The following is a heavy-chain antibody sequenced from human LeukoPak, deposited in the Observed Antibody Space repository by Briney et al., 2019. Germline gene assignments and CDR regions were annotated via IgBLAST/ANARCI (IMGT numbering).Heavy chain of an antibody. Sequence: ASVKVSCKASGYTFTGYGISWVRQAPGQGLEWMGIISPSGGSTSCAQKFQGRVTMTRDTSTSTVYMELSSLRSEDTAVYYCATGGWWAFDYWGQGTLVTVSS. CDR2: ISPSGGST. CDR3: ATGGWWAFDY. V-gene: IGHV1-46*01. CDR1: GYTFTGYG. J-gene: IGHJ4*02. D-gene: IGHD2-8*02.